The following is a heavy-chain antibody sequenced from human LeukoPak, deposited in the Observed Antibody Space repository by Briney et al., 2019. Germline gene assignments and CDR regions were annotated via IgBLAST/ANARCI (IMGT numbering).Heavy chain of an antibody. CDR3: ARTHSSSWLVTYYFDY. CDR2: IYPGDSDT. D-gene: IGHD6-13*01. J-gene: IGHJ4*02. CDR1: GYSFTSYW. Sequence: GESLKISCKGSGYSFTSYWIGWVRQMPGKGLEWMGIIYPGDSDTRYSPSFQGQVTISADKSISTAYLQWSSLKASDTAMYYCARTHSSSWLVTYYFDYWGQGTLVTVSS. V-gene: IGHV5-51*01.